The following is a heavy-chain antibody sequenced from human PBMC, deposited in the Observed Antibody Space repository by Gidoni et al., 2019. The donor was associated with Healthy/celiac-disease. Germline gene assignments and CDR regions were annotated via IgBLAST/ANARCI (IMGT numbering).Heavy chain of an antibody. J-gene: IGHJ4*02. CDR3: ARSGGTDLDY. CDR2: IYYSGST. D-gene: IGHD3-10*01. Sequence: QVQLQESGPGLVKPSETLSLTGTVSGGSISSYYWSWIRQPPGKGLEWIWYIYYSGSTNYNPSLKSRVTISVDTSKNQFSLKLSSVTAADTAVYYCARSGGTDLDYWGQGTLVTVSS. CDR1: GGSISSYY. V-gene: IGHV4-59*08.